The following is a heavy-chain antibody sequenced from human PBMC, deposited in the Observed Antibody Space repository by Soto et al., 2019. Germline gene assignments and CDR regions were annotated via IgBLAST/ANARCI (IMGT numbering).Heavy chain of an antibody. J-gene: IGHJ4*02. D-gene: IGHD3-22*01. CDR1: GGSISVYY. CDR3: ARERAGDRSGYYLDY. CDR2: IYYSGST. Sequence: SETLSLTCTISGGSISVYYWSWIRQHPGKGLEWIGYIYYSGSTYYNPSLKSRVSISIDTSKNQFSLTLNSVTAADTAVYYCARERAGDRSGYYLDYWGQGTLVTVSS. V-gene: IGHV4-59*06.